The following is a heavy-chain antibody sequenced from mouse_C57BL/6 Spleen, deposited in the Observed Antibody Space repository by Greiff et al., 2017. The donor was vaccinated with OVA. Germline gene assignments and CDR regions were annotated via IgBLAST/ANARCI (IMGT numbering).Heavy chain of an antibody. CDR3: ARGGSGTWGAY. D-gene: IGHD4-1*01. CDR1: GYTFTDYY. CDR2: INPYNGGT. J-gene: IGHJ3*01. V-gene: IGHV1-19*01. Sequence: EVQLQQSGPVLVKPGASVKMSCKASGYTFTDYYMNWVKQSHGKSLEWIGVINPYNGGTSYNQKFKGKATLTVDKSSSTAYRELNSLTSEDSAVYYCARGGSGTWGAYWGQGTLVTVSA.